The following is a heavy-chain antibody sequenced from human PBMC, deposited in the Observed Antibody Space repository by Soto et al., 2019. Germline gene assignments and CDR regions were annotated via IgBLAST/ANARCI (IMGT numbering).Heavy chain of an antibody. CDR2: IYYSGST. Sequence: PSETLSLTCTVSGGSVSSCSYYWSWIRQPPGKGLEWIGYIYYSGSTRYNPSLKSRVTISVDTSKNQFSLKLISVTAADTAVYYCARVRSSGDSLCDWGQGTLVTVSS. J-gene: IGHJ4*02. V-gene: IGHV4-61*01. D-gene: IGHD3-22*01. CDR3: ARVRSSGDSLCD. CDR1: GGSVSSCSYY.